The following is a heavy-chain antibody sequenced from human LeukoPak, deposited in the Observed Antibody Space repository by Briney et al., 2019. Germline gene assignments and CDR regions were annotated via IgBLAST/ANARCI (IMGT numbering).Heavy chain of an antibody. CDR1: GFTFSTYA. J-gene: IGHJ6*02. V-gene: IGHV3-30-3*01. CDR2: ILYDGNNK. Sequence: GGSLRLSCAASGFTFSTYAMHWVRQAPGKGLEWVAVILYDGNNKYYADSVKGRFTISRDNSKSTLYLQMNSLRAEDTAVYYCARGRKYSYGTYYYGLDVWGQGTTVTVCS. CDR3: ARGRKYSYGTYYYGLDV. D-gene: IGHD5-18*01.